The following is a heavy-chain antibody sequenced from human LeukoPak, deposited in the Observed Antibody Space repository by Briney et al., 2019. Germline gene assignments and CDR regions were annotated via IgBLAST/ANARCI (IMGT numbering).Heavy chain of an antibody. V-gene: IGHV4-4*07. Sequence: PSETLSLTCTVPGVSISTYYWTWIRQPAGKGLEWIGRTYPSGSTNYNPSLKSRVTMSVDTSKNQFSLKLSSVTAADTAVYYCARSRETYYYESSGYFTNWFDPWGQGTLVTVSS. D-gene: IGHD3-22*01. CDR3: ARSRETYYYESSGYFTNWFDP. CDR1: GVSISTYY. CDR2: TYPSGST. J-gene: IGHJ5*02.